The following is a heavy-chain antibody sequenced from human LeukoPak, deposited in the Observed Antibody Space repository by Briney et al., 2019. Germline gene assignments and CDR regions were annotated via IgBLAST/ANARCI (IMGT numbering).Heavy chain of an antibody. CDR1: GFTFSSYA. Sequence: GGSLRLSCAASGFTFSSYAMSWVRQAPGKGLEWVSAISGSGGSTYYADSVKVRFTISRDNSKNTLYLQMNSLRAEDTAVYYCSKGGPSYCSGGSCYAEAFDIWGQGTMVTVSS. CDR2: ISGSGGST. D-gene: IGHD2-15*01. J-gene: IGHJ3*02. CDR3: SKGGPSYCSGGSCYAEAFDI. V-gene: IGHV3-23*01.